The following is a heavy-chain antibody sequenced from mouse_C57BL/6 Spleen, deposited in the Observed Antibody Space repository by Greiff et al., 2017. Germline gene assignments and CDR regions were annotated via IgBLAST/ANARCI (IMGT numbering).Heavy chain of an antibody. V-gene: IGHV1-52*01. CDR1: GYTFTSYW. CDR2: IDPSDSET. CDR3: ARKYYGSSYWYFDV. D-gene: IGHD1-1*01. J-gene: IGHJ1*03. Sequence: VQLQQPGAELVRPGSSVKLSCKASGYTFTSYWMHWVKQRPIQVLEWIGNIDPSDSETHYNQKFKDKATLTVDKSSSTAYMQLSSLTSEDSAVYYCARKYYGSSYWYFDVWGTGTTVTVSS.